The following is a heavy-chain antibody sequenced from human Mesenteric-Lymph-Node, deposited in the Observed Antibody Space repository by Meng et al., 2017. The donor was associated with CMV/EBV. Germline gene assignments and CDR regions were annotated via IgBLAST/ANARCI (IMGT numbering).Heavy chain of an antibody. D-gene: IGHD3-22*01. J-gene: IGHJ3*02. CDR3: ATRSGYYYVDAFDI. V-gene: IGHV3-53*01. CDR1: GFTVSSNY. CDR2: IYSGGST. Sequence: GESLKISCAASGFTVSSNYMSWVRQAPGKGLEWVSVIYSGGSTYYADSVKGRFTISRNNSKNTLYLQMNSLRAEDTAVYYCATRSGYYYVDAFDIWGQGTMVTVSS.